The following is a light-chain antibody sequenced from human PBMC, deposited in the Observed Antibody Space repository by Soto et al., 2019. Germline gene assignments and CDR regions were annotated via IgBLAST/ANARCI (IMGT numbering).Light chain of an antibody. CDR1: QSVSSN. V-gene: IGKV3-15*01. J-gene: IGKJ2*01. CDR3: QQYNNWPST. Sequence: EIMMTQSPATLSVSPGERATLSCRASQSVSSNLAWYQQKPGQAPRLLIYDASTRATGIPARFSGSGSGTEVTLTISSLQSEDLEVYYCQQYNNWPSTFGQGTKLAIK. CDR2: DAS.